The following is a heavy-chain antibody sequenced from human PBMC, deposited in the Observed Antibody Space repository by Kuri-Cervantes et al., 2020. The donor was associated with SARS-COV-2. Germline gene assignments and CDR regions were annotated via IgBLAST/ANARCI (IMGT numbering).Heavy chain of an antibody. J-gene: IGHJ3*02. CDR3: ANGGSGYYLHDAFDI. Sequence: GESLKISCAASGFTVSSNYMSWVRQAPGKGLEWVSVIYSGGSTYYADSVKGRFTISRDNSKNTLYLQMNSLRAEDTAVYYCANGGSGYYLHDAFDIWGQETMVTVSS. CDR2: IYSGGST. V-gene: IGHV3-53*01. D-gene: IGHD3-22*01. CDR1: GFTVSSNY.